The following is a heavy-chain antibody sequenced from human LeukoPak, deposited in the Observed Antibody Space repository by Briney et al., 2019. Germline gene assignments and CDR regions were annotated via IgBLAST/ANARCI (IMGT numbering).Heavy chain of an antibody. CDR3: AREPIYYDSSGYYLSFDY. V-gene: IGHV4-4*07. Sequence: PSETLSLTCTVSGGSISSYYWSWIRQPAGKGLEWIGRIYTSGSTNYNPSLKSRVTMSVDTSKNQFSLKLSSVTAADTAVYYCAREPIYYDSSGYYLSFDYWGQGTLVTVSS. CDR1: GGSISSYY. CDR2: IYTSGST. J-gene: IGHJ4*02. D-gene: IGHD3-22*01.